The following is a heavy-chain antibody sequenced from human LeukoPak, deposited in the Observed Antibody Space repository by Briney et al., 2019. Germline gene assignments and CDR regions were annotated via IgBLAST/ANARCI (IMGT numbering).Heavy chain of an antibody. Sequence: GASVNVSCKASGYTFTSYYMHWMRQAPGQGLEWMGIINPSGGRTNYAQKLQGRVTITADESTSTAYMELSSLRSEDTAVYYCARTDTAMVNAWFDPWGQGTLVTVSS. CDR2: INPSGGRT. CDR3: ARTDTAMVNAWFDP. J-gene: IGHJ5*02. D-gene: IGHD5-18*01. CDR1: GYTFTSYY. V-gene: IGHV1-46*04.